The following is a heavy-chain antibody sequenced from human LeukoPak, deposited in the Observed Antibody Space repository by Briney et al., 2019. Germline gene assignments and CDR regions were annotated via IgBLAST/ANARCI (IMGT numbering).Heavy chain of an antibody. CDR3: AKAFSSSWYPYDAFDI. J-gene: IGHJ3*02. CDR1: GFTFDDYA. Sequence: PGRSLRLSCAASGFTFDDYAMHWVRQAPGKGLEWVSGISWNSGSIGYADSVKGRFTISRDNAKNSLYLQMNSLRAEDMALYYCAKAFSSSWYPYDAFDIWGQGTMVTVSS. D-gene: IGHD6-13*01. V-gene: IGHV3-9*03. CDR2: ISWNSGSI.